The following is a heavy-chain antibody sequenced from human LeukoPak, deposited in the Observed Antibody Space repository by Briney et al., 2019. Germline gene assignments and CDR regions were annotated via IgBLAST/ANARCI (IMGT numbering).Heavy chain of an antibody. Sequence: RAGESLRLSCAAAGFTFDDYAMHWVRQAPGKGLEWVSGISWNSGSIGYADSVKGRFAISRDNAKNSLYLQMNSLRAEDMALYYCAKGSGGYYFEVTYFDSRGQGTLVTVSS. J-gene: IGHJ4*02. CDR3: AKGSGGYYFEVTYFDS. CDR1: GFTFDDYA. CDR2: ISWNSGSI. D-gene: IGHD1-26*01. V-gene: IGHV3-9*03.